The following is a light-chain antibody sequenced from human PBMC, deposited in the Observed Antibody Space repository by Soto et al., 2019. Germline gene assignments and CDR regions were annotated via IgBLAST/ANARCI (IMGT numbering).Light chain of an antibody. J-gene: IGLJ3*02. CDR2: DVN. V-gene: IGLV2-11*01. CDR1: SGDIGAYNY. CDR3: CSYAGTSRV. Sequence: QSALTQPRSVSGSPGQSVTFSCTGTSGDIGAYNYVSWYQFHPGKAPKMIIYDVNKRPSGVPDRFSGSKSGNTASLTISWLQAEDEADYYCCSYAGTSRVFGGGTKLTVL.